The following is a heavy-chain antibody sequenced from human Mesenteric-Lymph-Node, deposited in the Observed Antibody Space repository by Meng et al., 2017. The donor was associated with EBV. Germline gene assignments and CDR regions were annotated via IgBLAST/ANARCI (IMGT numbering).Heavy chain of an antibody. CDR3: ARDFSSSWRGSWFDH. CDR2: IYHSGRT. J-gene: IGHJ5*02. Sequence: QGQLQEPGPGLVKPSGTLSLTCAVSGGSIRSSNWWSWVRQPPGKGLEWIGEIYHSGRTSYNPSLKSRVSLSVEKSKNHFSLNLSSVTAADTAVYYCARDFSSSWRGSWFDHWGQGALVTVSS. D-gene: IGHD3-3*01. V-gene: IGHV4-4*02. CDR1: GGSIRSSNW.